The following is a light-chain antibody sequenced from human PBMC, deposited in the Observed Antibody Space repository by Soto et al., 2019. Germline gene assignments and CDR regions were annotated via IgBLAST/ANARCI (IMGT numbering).Light chain of an antibody. J-gene: IGKJ1*01. Sequence: EIVLTQSPGTLSLSPGERATLSCRASQRVSSSFLAWYQQKTGQAPRLLIYGASSKATAIPDRFSGSGSGTDFTLTISRLEPEDFAVYYCQQYGSSRPWTFGQGTKVEIK. CDR1: QRVSSSF. CDR2: GAS. CDR3: QQYGSSRPWT. V-gene: IGKV3-20*01.